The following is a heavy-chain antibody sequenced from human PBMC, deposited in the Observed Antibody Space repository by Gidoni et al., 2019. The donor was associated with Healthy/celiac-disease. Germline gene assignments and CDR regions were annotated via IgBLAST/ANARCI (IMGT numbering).Heavy chain of an antibody. CDR2: FNYSGST. CDR3: ARHSQQLTIHNWFDP. J-gene: IGHJ5*02. D-gene: IGHD6-13*01. V-gene: IGHV4-39*01. Sequence: QLPLQASGPGLGKPSATRSLTCTVCVGPIRLSSYYWGVIRQPPGKGLEWIGCFNYSGSTYYNPTLKSRVTISVDTSKNQFSLKLSSVTAAETAVYYCARHSQQLTIHNWFDPWGQGTLVTVSS. CDR1: VGPIRLSSYY.